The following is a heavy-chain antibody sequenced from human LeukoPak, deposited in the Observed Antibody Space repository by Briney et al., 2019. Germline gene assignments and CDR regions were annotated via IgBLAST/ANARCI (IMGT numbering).Heavy chain of an antibody. D-gene: IGHD3-10*01. Sequence: GGSLRLSCAASGLTFSSYWMSWVRQAQGKGLEWVANIKQDGSEKYYVDSVKGRFTISRDNAKNSLYLQMNSLRAEDTAVYYCARAAGSGSYYNAYHYYYYYYMDVWGKGTTVTVSS. CDR1: GLTFSSYW. V-gene: IGHV3-7*01. CDR2: IKQDGSEK. J-gene: IGHJ6*03. CDR3: ARAAGSGSYYNAYHYYYYYYMDV.